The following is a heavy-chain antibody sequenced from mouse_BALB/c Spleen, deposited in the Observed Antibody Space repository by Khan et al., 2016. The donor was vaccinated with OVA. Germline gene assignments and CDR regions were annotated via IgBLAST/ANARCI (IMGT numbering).Heavy chain of an antibody. CDR1: GDSITSGF. CDR3: ARSYGSWAMDY. J-gene: IGHJ4*01. Sequence: EVQLQESGPSLVKPSQTLSLSCSVTGDSITSGFWNWIRKFPGNKFEYLGYITYSGNIYYNPSLKSRISITRDTSKSQYYRQLNSVTTEDTATYYCARSYGSWAMDYWGQGTSVTVSS. V-gene: IGHV3-8*02. CDR2: ITYSGNI. D-gene: IGHD1-1*01.